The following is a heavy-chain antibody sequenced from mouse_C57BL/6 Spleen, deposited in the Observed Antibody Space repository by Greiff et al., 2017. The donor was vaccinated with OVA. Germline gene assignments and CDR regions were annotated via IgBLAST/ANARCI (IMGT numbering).Heavy chain of an antibody. CDR2: IYPSSGNT. D-gene: IGHD2-2*01. V-gene: IGHV1-81*01. CDR3: ANSMVKGYAD. Sequence: VQLQQSGAELARPGASVKLSCKASGYTFTSYGISWVKQRPGQGLEWIGEIYPSSGNTYSNEKFKGKATLTADKSSSTAYMELRSLTSEDSAVYFCANSMVKGYADWGQGTLVTVAA. CDR1: GYTFTSYG. J-gene: IGHJ3*01.